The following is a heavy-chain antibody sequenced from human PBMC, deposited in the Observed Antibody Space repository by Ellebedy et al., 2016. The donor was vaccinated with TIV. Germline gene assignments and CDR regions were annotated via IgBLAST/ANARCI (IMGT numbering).Heavy chain of an antibody. Sequence: GGSLRLXXAASGFTFSSYAMSWVRQAPGKGLEWVSAISGSGGSTYYADSVKGRFTISRDNSKNTLYLQMNSLRAEDTAVYYCAKVPDYDILTGYYGYYFDYWGQGTLVTVSS. CDR3: AKVPDYDILTGYYGYYFDY. V-gene: IGHV3-23*01. J-gene: IGHJ4*02. CDR2: ISGSGGST. CDR1: GFTFSSYA. D-gene: IGHD3-9*01.